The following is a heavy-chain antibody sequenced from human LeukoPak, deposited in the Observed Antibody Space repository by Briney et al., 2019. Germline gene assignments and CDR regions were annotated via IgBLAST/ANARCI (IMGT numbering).Heavy chain of an antibody. Sequence: KPGGSLRLSCAASGFTFSSYSMNWVRQAPGKGLEWVSSISGSTSYIYYADSVKGRFTISRDNTKNSLYLQMNSLRAEGTAVYYCARDPWGGYSYWGQGILVSVSS. J-gene: IGHJ4*02. CDR3: ARDPWGGYSY. CDR2: ISGSTSYI. CDR1: GFTFSSYS. V-gene: IGHV3-21*01. D-gene: IGHD5-12*01.